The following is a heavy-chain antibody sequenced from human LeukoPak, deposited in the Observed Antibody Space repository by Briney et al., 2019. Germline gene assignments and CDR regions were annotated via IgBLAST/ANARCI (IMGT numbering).Heavy chain of an antibody. V-gene: IGHV3-30*03. CDR2: ISHDGSKK. Sequence: PGGSLRLSCAASGFTFSSDGMHWVRQAPGKGLEWVAVISHDGSKKYYGDSVKGRFTSSRDNSKHTLYLQMNSLRAEDTAVYYCARGGGTSWRDAFDIWGQGTMVTVSS. J-gene: IGHJ3*02. CDR3: ARGGGTSWRDAFDI. CDR1: GFTFSSDG. D-gene: IGHD2-2*01.